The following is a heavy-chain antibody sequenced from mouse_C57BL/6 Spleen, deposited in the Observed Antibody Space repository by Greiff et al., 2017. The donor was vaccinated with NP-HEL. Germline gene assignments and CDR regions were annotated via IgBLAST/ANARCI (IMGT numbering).Heavy chain of an antibody. D-gene: IGHD2-12*01. CDR2: IYPSDSET. CDR3: ARGPPDDGYAMDY. V-gene: IGHV1-61*01. CDR1: GYTFTSYW. J-gene: IGHJ4*01. Sequence: QVQLQQPGAELVRPGSSVKLSCKASGYTFTSYWMDWVKQRPGQGLEWIGNIYPSDSETHYNQKFKDKATLTVDKSSSTAYMQLSSLTSEDSAVYYCARGPPDDGYAMDYWGQGTSVTVSS.